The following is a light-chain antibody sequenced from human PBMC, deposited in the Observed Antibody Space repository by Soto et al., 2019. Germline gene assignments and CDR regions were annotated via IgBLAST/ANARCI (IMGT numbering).Light chain of an antibody. CDR3: AAWDDSLYV. CDR1: SSDVGGYNY. V-gene: IGLV2-14*01. CDR2: DVS. J-gene: IGLJ1*01. Sequence: QSALTQPASVSGSPGQSITISCTGTSSDVGGYNYVSWYQQHPGKAPKLMIYDVSNRPSGVSNRFSGSKSGTSASLAISGLQSEDEADYFCAAWDDSLYVFGTGTKVTVL.